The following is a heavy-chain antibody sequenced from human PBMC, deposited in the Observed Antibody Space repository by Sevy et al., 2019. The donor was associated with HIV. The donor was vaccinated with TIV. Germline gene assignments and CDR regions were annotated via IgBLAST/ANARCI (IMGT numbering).Heavy chain of an antibody. D-gene: IGHD2-21*02. V-gene: IGHV1-18*04. Sequence: ASVKVSCKASGYTFTSYGISWVRQAPGQGLEWTGWISAYNGNTNDAQKLQGRVTMTTDTSTSTAYMELRSLRSDDTAVYYCARVSQPVVTPPFDYWRQGTLVTVSS. CDR2: ISAYNGNT. CDR3: ARVSQPVVTPPFDY. CDR1: GYTFTSYG. J-gene: IGHJ4*02.